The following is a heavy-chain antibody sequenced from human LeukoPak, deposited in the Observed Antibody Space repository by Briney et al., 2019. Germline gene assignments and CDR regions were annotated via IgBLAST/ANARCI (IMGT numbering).Heavy chain of an antibody. V-gene: IGHV1-18*01. D-gene: IGHD3-9*01. CDR2: ISAYNGNT. CDR1: GYTFTSYG. Sequence: ASVTVSCKASGYTFTSYGISWVRQAPGQGLEWMGWISAYNGNTNYAQKLQGRVTMTTDTSTSTAYMELRSLRSDDTAVYYCARRSYDILTGYHYYYYYYMDVWGKGTTVTISS. CDR3: ARRSYDILTGYHYYYYYYMDV. J-gene: IGHJ6*03.